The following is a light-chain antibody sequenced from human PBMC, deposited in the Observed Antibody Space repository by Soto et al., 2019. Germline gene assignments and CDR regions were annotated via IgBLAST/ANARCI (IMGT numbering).Light chain of an antibody. J-gene: IGKJ4*01. CDR3: QQLNGYQLA. V-gene: IGKV1-9*01. CDR1: QGMSTY. CDR2: SAS. Sequence: DIQLTQSPSFLSASVGDTVTITCRASQGMSTYLAWYQQKPGKVPKLLIRSASTLQSEVPPRFSGGGSGTEFTLTLSTLQPDDSGIYYCQQLNGYQLAFGGGTNVEIK.